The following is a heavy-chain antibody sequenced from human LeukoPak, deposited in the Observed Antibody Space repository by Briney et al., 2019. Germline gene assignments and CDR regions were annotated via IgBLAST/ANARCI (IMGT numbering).Heavy chain of an antibody. Sequence: SETLSLTCTVSGGSISSSSYYWGWIRQPPGKGLEWIGSIYYSGSTYYNPSLKSRVTISVDTSKNQFSLKLSSVTAADTAVYYCARRPVTDYVWGSPFDYWGQGTLVTVSS. CDR2: IYYSGST. CDR1: GGSISSSSYY. V-gene: IGHV4-39*01. D-gene: IGHD3-16*01. J-gene: IGHJ4*02. CDR3: ARRPVTDYVWGSPFDY.